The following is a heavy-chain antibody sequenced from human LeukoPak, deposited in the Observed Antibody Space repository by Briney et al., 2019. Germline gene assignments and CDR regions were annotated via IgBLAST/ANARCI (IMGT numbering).Heavy chain of an antibody. Sequence: ASVKVSCKTSGYIFTGYYIHWVRQAPGQGLEWMGWINPNNGGTKFAQKFQGRVNLTRDTSITSAYLDLSRLTSDDTAVYYCARDRKNDYSDHNYFDPWRQGTLVTVSS. CDR1: GYIFTGYY. CDR2: INPNNGGT. D-gene: IGHD4-17*01. J-gene: IGHJ5*02. CDR3: ARDRKNDYSDHNYFDP. V-gene: IGHV1-2*02.